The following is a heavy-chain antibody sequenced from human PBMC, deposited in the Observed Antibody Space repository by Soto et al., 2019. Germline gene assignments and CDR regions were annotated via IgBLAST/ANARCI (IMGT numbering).Heavy chain of an antibody. CDR1: TESFSNYY. Sequence: QVQLQQWGAGLLKPSETLSLTCAVNTESFSNYYWSWIRQPPGKGLEWVGEINDSGNTNYRPSLKGRVTISVDTSKNQFSLKLASVTAADTAIYYCVGGRGRLVGFDYWGQGTLVTVSS. CDR3: VGGRGRLVGFDY. CDR2: INDSGNT. J-gene: IGHJ4*02. D-gene: IGHD2-8*02. V-gene: IGHV4-34*01.